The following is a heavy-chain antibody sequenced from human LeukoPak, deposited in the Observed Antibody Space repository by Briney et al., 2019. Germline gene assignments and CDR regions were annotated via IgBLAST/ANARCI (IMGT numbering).Heavy chain of an antibody. D-gene: IGHD2-15*01. CDR2: INYSGST. V-gene: IGHV4-59*01. Sequence: PSETLSLTFTVSGGSISSYYWSWIRQPPGKGLEWIGYINYSGSTNYNPSLKSRVTISVDTSKNQFSLKLSSVTAADTAVYYCARGYDCSGGSCWHYYYYMDVWGKGTTVTVSS. CDR3: ARGYDCSGGSCWHYYYYMDV. CDR1: GGSISSYY. J-gene: IGHJ6*03.